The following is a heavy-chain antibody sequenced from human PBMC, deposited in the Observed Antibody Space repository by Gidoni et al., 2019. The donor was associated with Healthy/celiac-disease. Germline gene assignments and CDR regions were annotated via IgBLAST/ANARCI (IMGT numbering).Heavy chain of an antibody. D-gene: IGHD6-6*01. CDR1: GFTFDAYA. J-gene: IGHJ3*02. V-gene: IGHV3-9*01. CDR2: ISWNSGSI. Sequence: EVQLVESGGGLVQPGRSLRLSCAASGFTFDAYAMHWVRQAPGKGLEWVSGISWNSGSIGYADSVKGRFTISRDNAKNSLYLQMNSLRAEDTALYYCAKDILGVAARRIPRAFDIWGQGTMVTVSS. CDR3: AKDILGVAARRIPRAFDI.